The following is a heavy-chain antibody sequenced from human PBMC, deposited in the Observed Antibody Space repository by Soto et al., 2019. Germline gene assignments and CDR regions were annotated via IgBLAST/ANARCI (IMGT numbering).Heavy chain of an antibody. CDR2: IWYDGSNK. V-gene: IGHV3-33*01. CDR1: VFTFSSYG. CDR3: ARDYYDFWSGYYTGYGMDV. Sequence: PWWSLRLSCSASVFTFSSYGMHWCRQAPGKGLEWVAVIWYDGSNKYYADSVKGRFTISRDNSKNTLYLQMNSLRAEDTAVYYCARDYYDFWSGYYTGYGMDVWGQGTTVTVSS. D-gene: IGHD3-3*01. J-gene: IGHJ6*02.